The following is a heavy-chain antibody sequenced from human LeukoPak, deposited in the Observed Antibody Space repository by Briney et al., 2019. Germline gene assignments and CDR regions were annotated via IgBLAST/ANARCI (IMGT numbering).Heavy chain of an antibody. Sequence: GGSLRLSCAASGFTFSSYWMHWVRQAPGKGLEWVSLISWDGGSTYYADSVKGRFTISRDNSKNSLYLQMNSLRTEDTALYYCAKSNWFDPWGQGTLVTVSS. CDR2: ISWDGGST. CDR3: AKSNWFDP. CDR1: GFTFSSYW. V-gene: IGHV3-43*01. J-gene: IGHJ5*02.